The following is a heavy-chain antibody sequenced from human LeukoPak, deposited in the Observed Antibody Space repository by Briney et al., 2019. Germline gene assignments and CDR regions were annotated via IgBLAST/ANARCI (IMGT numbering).Heavy chain of an antibody. CDR3: ATDQGGFDP. CDR1: GYTLTELS. Sequence: ASVTVSCTVSGYTLTELSMHWVRQAPGKGVEWMGGFDPEDGETIYAQKFQGRVTMTEDTSTDKAYMELSSLRSEDTAVYYCATDQGGFDPWGQGTLVTVSS. J-gene: IGHJ5*02. V-gene: IGHV1-24*01. CDR2: FDPEDGET.